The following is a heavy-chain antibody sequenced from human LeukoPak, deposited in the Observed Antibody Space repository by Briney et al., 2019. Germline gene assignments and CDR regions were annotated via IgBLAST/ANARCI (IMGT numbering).Heavy chain of an antibody. CDR2: INPNSGGT. Sequence: GASVKVSCKASGYTFTGYYMHWVRQAPGQGLEWMGWINPNSGGTNYAQKFQGRVTMTRDTSISTAYMELSRLRSDDTAVYYCARARTHHYDFWSGYYLFDPWGQGTLVTVSS. D-gene: IGHD3-3*01. V-gene: IGHV1-2*02. J-gene: IGHJ5*02. CDR1: GYTFTGYY. CDR3: ARARTHHYDFWSGYYLFDP.